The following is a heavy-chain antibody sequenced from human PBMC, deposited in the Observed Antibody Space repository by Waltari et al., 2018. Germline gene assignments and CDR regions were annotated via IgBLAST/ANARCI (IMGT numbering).Heavy chain of an antibody. CDR3: ARGRATNDY. V-gene: IGHV3-7*01. CDR1: GFTFSNYL. Sequence: EVQLVESGGGLVQPGGSLRLPWAASGFTFSNYLMTWVRQAPGKGLEWVANIKQDGSEKYYVDSVKGRFTISRDNAKNSLYLQMNSLRAEDTAVYYCARGRATNDYWGQGTLVTVSS. CDR2: IKQDGSEK. J-gene: IGHJ4*02.